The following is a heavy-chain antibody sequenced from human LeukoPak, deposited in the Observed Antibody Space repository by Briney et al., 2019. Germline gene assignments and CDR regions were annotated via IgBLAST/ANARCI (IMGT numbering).Heavy chain of an antibody. CDR1: GFTFSTYA. D-gene: IGHD3-22*01. J-gene: IGHJ4*02. CDR2: ISGSGGST. Sequence: PGGSLRLSCAASGFTFSTYAMSWVRQAPGKGLEWVSSISGSGGSTYYADSVKGRFTISRDNSKNTLYLQMNSLRAEDTAVYYCASNRDDSRKGGFDYWGQGTLVTVSS. V-gene: IGHV3-23*01. CDR3: ASNRDDSRKGGFDY.